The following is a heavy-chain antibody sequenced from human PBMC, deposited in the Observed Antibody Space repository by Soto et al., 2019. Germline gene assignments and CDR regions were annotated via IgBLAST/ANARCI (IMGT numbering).Heavy chain of an antibody. D-gene: IGHD1-26*01. CDR3: AREAIVAGATTGMDV. Sequence: ASVKVSCKASGYTLTTFCMHWVRQAPGQGLEWMGVINPGYPAGRSTTYAQKFQGRVTMTTDTATSTVDMEPSRLRSDDTAVYYCAREAIVAGATTGMDVWGERTTLTVSS. CDR1: GYTLTTFC. V-gene: IGHV1-46*01. CDR2: INPGYPAGRST. J-gene: IGHJ6*04.